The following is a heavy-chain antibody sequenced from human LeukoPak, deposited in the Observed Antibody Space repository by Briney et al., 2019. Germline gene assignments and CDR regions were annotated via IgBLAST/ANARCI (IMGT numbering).Heavy chain of an antibody. V-gene: IGHV4-59*02. J-gene: IGHJ4*02. CDR3: ARAPGGGYYSYYFDC. CDR2: IYYSGST. Sequence: SETLSLTCTVSGGSVSSYYWSWIRHPPGKGLEWIGYIYYSGSTNYNPSLKRRVTISLDTSKSHFSLKLSSVTAADTAVYYCARAPGGGYYSYYFDCWGQGTLVTVSS. D-gene: IGHD3-22*01. CDR1: GGSVSSYY.